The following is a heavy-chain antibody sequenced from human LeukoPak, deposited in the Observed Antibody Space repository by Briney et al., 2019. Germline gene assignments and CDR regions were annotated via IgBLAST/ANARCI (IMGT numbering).Heavy chain of an antibody. CDR3: AREAPSSTWSFDN. Sequence: GASVKVSCKASGYSFTTYALHWVRQAPGQRPEWMGWITPGNGNTKYSQKFQGRVAITRDTTASTASLDLSSLRSEDTAVYCCAREAPSSTWSFDNWGQGTLVTVSS. CDR1: GYSFTTYA. D-gene: IGHD6-13*01. V-gene: IGHV1-3*01. J-gene: IGHJ4*02. CDR2: ITPGNGNT.